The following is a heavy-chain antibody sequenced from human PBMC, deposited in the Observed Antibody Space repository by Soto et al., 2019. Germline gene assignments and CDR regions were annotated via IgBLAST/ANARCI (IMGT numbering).Heavy chain of an antibody. J-gene: IGHJ6*02. CDR1: GFTVSSNY. V-gene: IGHV3-53*01. CDR3: ARDRRGYSYAKGVYYYGMDV. CDR2: IYSGGST. Sequence: PGGSLRLSCAASGFTVSSNYMSWVRQAPGKWLEWVSVIYSGGSTYYADSVKGRFTISRDNSKNTLYLQMNSLRAEDTAVYYCARDRRGYSYAKGVYYYGMDVWGQGTTVTVSS. D-gene: IGHD5-18*01.